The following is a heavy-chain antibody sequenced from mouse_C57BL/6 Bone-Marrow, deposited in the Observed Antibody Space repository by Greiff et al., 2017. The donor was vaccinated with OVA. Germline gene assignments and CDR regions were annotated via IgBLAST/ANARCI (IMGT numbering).Heavy chain of an antibody. CDR2: ISDGGSYT. CDR3: ARDVDSAWFAY. V-gene: IGHV5-4*01. J-gene: IGHJ3*01. Sequence: EVHLVESGGGLVKPGGSLKLSCAASGFTFSSYAMSWVRQTPEKRLEWVATISDGGSYTYYPDNVKGRFTISRDNAKNNLYLQMSHLKSEDTAMYYCARDVDSAWFAYWGQGTLVTVSA. CDR1: GFTFSSYA.